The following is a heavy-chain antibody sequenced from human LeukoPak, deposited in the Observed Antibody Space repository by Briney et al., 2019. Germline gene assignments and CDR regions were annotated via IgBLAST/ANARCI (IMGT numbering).Heavy chain of an antibody. V-gene: IGHV3-7*01. CDR3: ARHKRGYYSPFDI. CDR1: GFTFSSYE. CDR2: IKQDGSET. D-gene: IGHD3-10*01. Sequence: PGGSLRLSCAASGFTFSSYEMNWVRQAPGKGLEWVANIKQDGSETYYVDSVKGRFTISRDNAKNSLYLQMNSLRAEDTAVYYCARHKRGYYSPFDIWGQGTMVTVSS. J-gene: IGHJ3*02.